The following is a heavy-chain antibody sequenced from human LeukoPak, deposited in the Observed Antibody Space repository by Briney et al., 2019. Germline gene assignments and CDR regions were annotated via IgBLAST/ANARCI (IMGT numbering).Heavy chain of an antibody. CDR3: GRRSRSTWNYRRGDY. J-gene: IGHJ4*02. D-gene: IGHD1-7*01. CDR2: IYYSGST. CDR1: GGSISSSSYY. V-gene: IGHV4-39*01. Sequence: TSETLSLTCTVSGGSISSSSYYWGWIRQPPGKGLEWIGSIYYSGSTYYNPSLKSRVTISVDTSKNQFSLKLTSVTAADTAVYYCGRRSRSTWNYRRGDYWGQGTLVTVSS.